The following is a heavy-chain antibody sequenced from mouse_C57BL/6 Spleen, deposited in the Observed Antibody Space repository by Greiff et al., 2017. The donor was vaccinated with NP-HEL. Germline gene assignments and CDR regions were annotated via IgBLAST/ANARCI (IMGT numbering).Heavy chain of an antibody. CDR3: APLYYDCDDWYFDV. CDR1: GYTFTSYW. CDR2: IHPSDGDT. D-gene: IGHD2-4*01. V-gene: IGHV1-74*01. J-gene: IGHJ1*03. Sequence: QVQLQQPGAELVKPGASVKVSCKASGYTFTSYWMHWVKQRPGQGLEWIGRIHPSDGDTNYNQKFKGKATLTVDKSSSTAYMQHSSLTSEDSAVYYCAPLYYDCDDWYFDVWGTGTTVTVSS.